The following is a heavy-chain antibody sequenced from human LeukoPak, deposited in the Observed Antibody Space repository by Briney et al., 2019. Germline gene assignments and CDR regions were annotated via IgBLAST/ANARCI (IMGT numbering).Heavy chain of an antibody. V-gene: IGHV3-43D*03. CDR3: VTLGAKLFDY. Sequence: QPGGSLRLSCAASGFTFDDYAMHWVRQAPGKGLEWVSLISWDGGSTYYADSVKGRFTISRDNSKNSLYLQMNSLRAEDTAVYYCVTLGAKLFDYWGQGTLVTVSS. J-gene: IGHJ4*02. D-gene: IGHD1-26*01. CDR1: GFTFDDYA. CDR2: ISWDGGST.